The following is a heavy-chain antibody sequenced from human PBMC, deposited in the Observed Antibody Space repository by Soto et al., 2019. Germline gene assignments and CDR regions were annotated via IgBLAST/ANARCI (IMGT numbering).Heavy chain of an antibody. V-gene: IGHV3-74*01. Sequence: EVQLVESGGGLVQPGGSLRLSCAVSGFTFSTFWMHWVRQAPGEGLVWVSRINTDGSSTSYADSVKGRFTISRDNAKKTLYLQMNSLRVEDRAMYHWAKRGVDTFGLSYWGQGTLVTVSS. CDR3: AKRGVDTFGLSY. CDR1: GFTFSTFW. D-gene: IGHD3-10*01. CDR2: INTDGSST. J-gene: IGHJ4*02.